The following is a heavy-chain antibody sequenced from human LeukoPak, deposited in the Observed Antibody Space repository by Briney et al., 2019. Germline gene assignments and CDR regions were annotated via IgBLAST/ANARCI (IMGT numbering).Heavy chain of an antibody. CDR2: ISGSGGST. J-gene: IGHJ4*02. CDR1: GFTFSSYA. Sequence: GGSLRLSCAASGFTFSSYAMSWVRQAPGKGLQWVSAISGSGGSTYYADSVKGRFTISRDNSKNTLYLQMNSLRAEDTAVYYCANLNSSSRLYFDYWGQGTLVTVSS. CDR3: ANLNSSSRLYFDY. D-gene: IGHD6-6*01. V-gene: IGHV3-23*01.